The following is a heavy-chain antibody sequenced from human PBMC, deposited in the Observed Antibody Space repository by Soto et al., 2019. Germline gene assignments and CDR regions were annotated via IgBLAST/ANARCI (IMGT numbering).Heavy chain of an antibody. V-gene: IGHV4-59*01. CDR1: GASISSSY. CDR3: ARGGNRYSNVASGVGGLDF. Sequence: SETLSLTCTVSGASISSSYWSWIRQSPERGLEWIAYVYHTGATNYNPSLKSRVTISLDTSKGQFSLNLTSLTTADTAVYFCARGGNRYSNVASGVGGLDFWGQGSLVTVSS. J-gene: IGHJ4*02. D-gene: IGHD5-12*01. CDR2: VYHTGAT.